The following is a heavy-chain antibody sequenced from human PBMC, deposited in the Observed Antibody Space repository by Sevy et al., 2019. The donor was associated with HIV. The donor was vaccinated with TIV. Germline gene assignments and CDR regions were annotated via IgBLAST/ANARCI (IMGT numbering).Heavy chain of an antibody. D-gene: IGHD6-6*01. CDR2: INPNSGGT. Sequence: ASVKVSCKASGYTFTGYYMHWVRQAPGQGLEWMGWINPNSGGTNYAQKFQGRVTMTRDTSISTAYMELSRLGSDDTAVYYCGRSPTYGSSLGGSRLAFDIWGQGTMVTVSS. CDR1: GYTFTGYY. CDR3: GRSPTYGSSLGGSRLAFDI. J-gene: IGHJ3*02. V-gene: IGHV1-2*02.